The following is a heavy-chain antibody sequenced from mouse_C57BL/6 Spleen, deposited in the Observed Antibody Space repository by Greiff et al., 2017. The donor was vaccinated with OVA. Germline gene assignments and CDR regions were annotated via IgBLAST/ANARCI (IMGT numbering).Heavy chain of an antibody. CDR1: GYTFTDYN. CDR3: ARDHGSSPYWYFDV. V-gene: IGHV1-22*01. CDR2: INPNNGGT. J-gene: IGHJ1*03. D-gene: IGHD1-1*01. Sequence: EVQLQQSGPELVKPGASVKMSCKASGYTFTDYNMHWVKQSHGKSLEWIGYINPNNGGTSYNQKFKGKATLTVNKSSSTAYMELRSLTSEDSAVYYCARDHGSSPYWYFDVWGTGTTVTVSS.